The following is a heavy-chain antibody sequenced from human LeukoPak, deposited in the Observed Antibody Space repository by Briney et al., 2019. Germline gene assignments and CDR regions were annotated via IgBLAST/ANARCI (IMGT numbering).Heavy chain of an antibody. CDR1: GGSISSYY. J-gene: IGHJ4*02. D-gene: IGHD6-19*01. Sequence: SGTLSLTCTVSGGSISSYYWSWIRQPPGKGLEWIGYIYYSGSTNYNPSLKSRVTISVDTSKNQFSLKLSSVTAADTAVYYCARVFATSSGWFLIIDYWGQGTLVTVSS. CDR3: ARVFATSSGWFLIIDY. V-gene: IGHV4-59*12. CDR2: IYYSGST.